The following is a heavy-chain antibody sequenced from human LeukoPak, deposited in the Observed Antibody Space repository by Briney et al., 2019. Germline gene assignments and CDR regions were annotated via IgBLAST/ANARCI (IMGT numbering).Heavy chain of an antibody. J-gene: IGHJ3*02. CDR1: GFTFDDYA. CDR2: ISWNSGSI. CDR3: AKATVTTMAFDI. D-gene: IGHD4-17*01. V-gene: IGHV3-9*01. Sequence: GGSLRLSCAASGFTFDDYAMHWVRQAPGKGLEWVSGISWNSGSIGYADSVKGRFTISRGNAKNSLYLQMNSLRAEDTALYYCAKATVTTMAFDIWGQGTMVTVSS.